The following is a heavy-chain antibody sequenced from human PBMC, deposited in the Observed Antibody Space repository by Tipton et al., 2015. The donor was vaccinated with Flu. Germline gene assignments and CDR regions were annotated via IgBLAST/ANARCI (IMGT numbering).Heavy chain of an antibody. V-gene: IGHV1-46*01. CDR3: AGSYYFDSSGYDY. Sequence: QLVQSGAEVKKPGASVKVSCKASGYTFSSYYMHWVRQAPGQGLEWMGMINPSGGSTSYAQKFQGRVTMTRDTSTSTVYMELSSLRSEDTAVYYCAGSYYFDSSGYDYWGQGTLVTVSS. D-gene: IGHD3-22*01. CDR2: INPSGGST. CDR1: GYTFSSYY. J-gene: IGHJ4*02.